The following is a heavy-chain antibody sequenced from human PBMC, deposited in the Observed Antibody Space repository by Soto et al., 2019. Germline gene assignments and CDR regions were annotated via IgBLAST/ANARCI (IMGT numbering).Heavy chain of an antibody. CDR3: ARGIDYYDSNPSWSY. CDR1: GYTFTGYY. Sequence: QVQLVQSGAEVKKPGASVKVSCKASGYTFTGYYVHWVRQAPGQGLEWMGWINPNSGGTNCEQKFQGWVTMTRDTSISTAYMELSRLRSDDTAVYYCARGIDYYDSNPSWSYWGQGTLVTVSS. J-gene: IGHJ4*02. D-gene: IGHD3-22*01. CDR2: INPNSGGT. V-gene: IGHV1-2*04.